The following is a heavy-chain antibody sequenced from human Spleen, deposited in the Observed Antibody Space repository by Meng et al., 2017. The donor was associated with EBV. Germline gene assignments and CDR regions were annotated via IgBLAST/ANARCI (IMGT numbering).Heavy chain of an antibody. Sequence: HVPLVKSGGGLVKPGGSLRLSCEASGFIFGDYYMNWIRQAPGKGLEWVSYINTGGDTIHYADSVKGRFTVSRDNAKNSLFLQMNSLRVEDTAVYFCANGDYADFWGQGTLVTVSS. J-gene: IGHJ4*02. CDR1: GFIFGDYY. V-gene: IGHV3-11*01. D-gene: IGHD4-17*01. CDR3: ANGDYADF. CDR2: INTGGDTI.